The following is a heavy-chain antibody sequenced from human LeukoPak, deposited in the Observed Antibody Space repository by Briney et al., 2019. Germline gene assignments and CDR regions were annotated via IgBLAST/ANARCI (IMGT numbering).Heavy chain of an antibody. J-gene: IGHJ5*02. V-gene: IGHV6-1*01. CDR2: TYYRSKWYN. CDR1: GDSVSSNSAA. D-gene: IGHD6-19*01. CDR3: ARDSPRWSSGYNWFDP. Sequence: SQTLSLTCAISGDSVSSNSAAWSWIRQSPSRGLEWLGRTYYRSKWYNDYAVSVKSRITINPDTSKNQFSLQLNSVTPEDTAAYYCARDSPRWSSGYNWFDPWGQGTLVAVSS.